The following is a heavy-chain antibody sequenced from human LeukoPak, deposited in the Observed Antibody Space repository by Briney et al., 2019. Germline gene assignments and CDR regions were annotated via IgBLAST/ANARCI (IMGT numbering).Heavy chain of an antibody. CDR1: GYTFTDYY. J-gene: IGHJ4*02. Sequence: ASVKVSCKASGYTFTDYYMQWVRQAPGQGLECMGWINPNSGGTNYAQKFQGRVTMTRDTSISTAYMELSRLSSDDTAVYYCATRGYNYYLSGPTLIDNSGQGTLVTVSS. D-gene: IGHD3-10*01. CDR3: ATRGYNYYLSGPTLIDN. V-gene: IGHV1-2*02. CDR2: INPNSGGT.